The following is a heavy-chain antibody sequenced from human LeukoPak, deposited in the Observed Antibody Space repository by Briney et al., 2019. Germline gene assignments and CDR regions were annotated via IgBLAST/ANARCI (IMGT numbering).Heavy chain of an antibody. CDR1: GFTFSNYA. CDR2: ISGSGVST. D-gene: IGHD3-10*01. CDR3: AKDPRGYYYGMDV. V-gene: IGHV3-23*01. Sequence: GGSLRLSCAASGFTFSNYAMSWVSQAPGKGLEWVSAISGSGVSTYYADSVKGRFTISRDNSKNTLYLQMNGLRAEDTAVYYCAKDPRGYYYGMDVWGKGTTVTVSS. J-gene: IGHJ6*04.